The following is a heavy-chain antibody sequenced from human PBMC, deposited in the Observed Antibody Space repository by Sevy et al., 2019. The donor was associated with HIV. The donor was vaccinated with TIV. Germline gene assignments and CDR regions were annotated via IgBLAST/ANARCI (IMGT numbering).Heavy chain of an antibody. Sequence: GGSLRLSCVGSGFNFNKHFMVWVRQAPGRGLQWVSWISSRSGYIFYSDSVRGRFTISRDNAKNLLFLEMNNLGVEDTAGYYCTRGASAAGTSFGLDVWGQGTTVTVSS. CDR1: GFNFNKHF. D-gene: IGHD6-13*01. J-gene: IGHJ6*02. V-gene: IGHV3-21*01. CDR2: ISSRSGYI. CDR3: TRGASAAGTSFGLDV.